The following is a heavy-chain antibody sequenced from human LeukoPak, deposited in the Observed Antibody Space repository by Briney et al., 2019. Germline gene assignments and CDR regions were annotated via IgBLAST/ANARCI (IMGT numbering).Heavy chain of an antibody. D-gene: IGHD3-10*01. CDR3: ARDESYAVY. V-gene: IGHV1-3*04. CDR2: INTGNGDT. J-gene: IGHJ4*02. Sequence: ASVKVSCKASGYTFTSYSMHWVRQAPGQRLEWMGWINTGNGDTKYSQNFQGRVTITRDTTASTAYMDLSSLRSEDTAMYYCARDESYAVYWGQGTLVTVSS. CDR1: GYTFTSYS.